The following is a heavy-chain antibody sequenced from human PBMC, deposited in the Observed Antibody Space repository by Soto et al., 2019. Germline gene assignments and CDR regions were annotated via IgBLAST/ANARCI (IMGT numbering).Heavy chain of an antibody. CDR2: IVPMFGTT. V-gene: IGHV1-69*06. Sequence: GALVKVSCKTSGGSFSSYAFNLVRQAPGNGLEWMGRIVPMFGTTNYTQKLQGRLTITADRSSSAAYLGLSGLRAGDTAVYYCAKGFIKGIAAAGALDYWGQGTLVTVS. CDR1: GGSFSSYA. D-gene: IGHD6-13*01. J-gene: IGHJ4*02. CDR3: AKGFIKGIAAAGALDY.